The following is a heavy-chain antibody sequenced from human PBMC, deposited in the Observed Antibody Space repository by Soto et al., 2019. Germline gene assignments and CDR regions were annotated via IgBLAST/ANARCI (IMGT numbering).Heavy chain of an antibody. CDR3: ARPRGRYSSSWYP. Sequence: QVQLQQWGAGLLKPSETLSLTCAVYGGSFSGYYWSWIRQPPGKGLEWIGEINHSGSTNYNPSLKSRVTISVDTSKNQFSLKLSSVTAADTALYYCARPRGRYSSSWYPWGQGTLVTVSS. V-gene: IGHV4-34*01. CDR2: INHSGST. D-gene: IGHD6-13*01. J-gene: IGHJ4*02. CDR1: GGSFSGYY.